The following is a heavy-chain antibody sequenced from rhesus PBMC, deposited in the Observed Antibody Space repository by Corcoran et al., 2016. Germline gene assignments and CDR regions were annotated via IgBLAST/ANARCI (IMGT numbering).Heavy chain of an antibody. J-gene: IGHJ4*01. CDR2: ISGSSGTT. Sequence: QVQLQESGPGLVKPSETLSLTCAVSGGSVSSSNWWRWIRQPPGKGLEWIGYISGSSGTTYYNPSLKSRVTISTDPSKNQFALKLSSVTAADTAVYYCARDRDISGWSCDYWGQGVLVTVSS. CDR3: ARDRDISGWSCDY. V-gene: IGHV4-65*01. CDR1: GGSVSSSNW. D-gene: IGHD6S26*01.